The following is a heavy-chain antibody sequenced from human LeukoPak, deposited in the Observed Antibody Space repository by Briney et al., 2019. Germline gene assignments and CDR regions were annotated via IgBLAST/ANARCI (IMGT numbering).Heavy chain of an antibody. J-gene: IGHJ4*02. CDR1: GGSFSGYY. Sequence: SETLSLTCAVYGGSFSGYYWSWNRQPPGKGLEWIGEINHSGSTNYNPSLKSRVTISVDTSKNQFSLKLSSVTAADTAVYYCARGANYVWGSYRSSRSYYFEYWGQGTLVTVSS. V-gene: IGHV4-34*01. CDR3: ARGANYVWGSYRSSRSYYFEY. D-gene: IGHD3-16*02. CDR2: INHSGST.